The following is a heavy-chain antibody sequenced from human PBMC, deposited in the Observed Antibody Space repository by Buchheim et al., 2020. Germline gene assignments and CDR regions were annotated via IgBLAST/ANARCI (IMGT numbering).Heavy chain of an antibody. Sequence: QVQLVESGGGLVKPGGSLRLSCAASGFTFSDYYMSWIRQAPGKGLEWISYISSSSNSIYYADSVKGRVTISRDNAKNSLYLQMDSLRAEDTAIYYCARDVTAVLTFYYYGMDVWGQVT. V-gene: IGHV3-11*01. CDR3: ARDVTAVLTFYYYGMDV. D-gene: IGHD4/OR15-4a*01. J-gene: IGHJ6*02. CDR2: ISSSSNSI. CDR1: GFTFSDYY.